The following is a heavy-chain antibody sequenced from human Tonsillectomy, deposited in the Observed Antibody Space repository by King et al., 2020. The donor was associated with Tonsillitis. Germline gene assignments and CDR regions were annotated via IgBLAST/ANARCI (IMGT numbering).Heavy chain of an antibody. CDR1: GFTFDDYG. D-gene: IGHD3-3*01. Sequence: VQLVESGGGVVRPGGSLRVSSAASGFTFDDYGMSWVRQAPGKGLEWVSGINWNGGSTGYADSVKGRFTISRDNAKNSLYLQMNSLRAEDTALYYCARVMPSLRFLEWSLEENWFDPWGQGTLVTVSS. J-gene: IGHJ5*02. V-gene: IGHV3-20*04. CDR2: INWNGGST. CDR3: ARVMPSLRFLEWSLEENWFDP.